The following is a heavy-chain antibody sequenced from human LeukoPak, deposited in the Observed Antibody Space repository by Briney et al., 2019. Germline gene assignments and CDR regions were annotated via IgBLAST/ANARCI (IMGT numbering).Heavy chain of an antibody. CDR3: AKTPKSGSFEY. V-gene: IGHV3-23*01. D-gene: IGHD3-10*01. Sequence: GGSLRLSCAASGFTFSSYAMNWVRQAPGKGLEWLSTISDIGGNTYYADSVKGRFTISRDNSRNTLYLQMNSLRVEDTAVYFWAKTPKSGSFEYGGRGTLVPVSS. J-gene: IGHJ4*02. CDR1: GFTFSSYA. CDR2: ISDIGGNT.